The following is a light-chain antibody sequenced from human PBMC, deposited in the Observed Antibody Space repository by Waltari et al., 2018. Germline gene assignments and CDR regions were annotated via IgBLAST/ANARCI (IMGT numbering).Light chain of an antibody. Sequence: SALTQPASVSGSPGQSITISRPGTDSDLGAYDFVSRDQQHPGKAPLLIIYEVSNRPSGISNRFSASKSGNTASLTISGLQAEDEADYYCSSYTTSSAPGVFGTGTRVTVL. CDR2: EVS. CDR1: DSDLGAYDF. V-gene: IGLV2-14*01. J-gene: IGLJ1*01. CDR3: SSYTTSSAPGV.